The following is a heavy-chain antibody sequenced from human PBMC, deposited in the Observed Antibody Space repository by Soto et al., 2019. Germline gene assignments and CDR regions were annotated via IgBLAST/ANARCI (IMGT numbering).Heavy chain of an antibody. CDR1: GFTFSSYA. V-gene: IGHV3-23*01. Sequence: GGSLRLSCAASGFTFSSYAMSWVRQAPWKGLEWVSAISGSGGSTYYADSVKGRFTISRDNSKNTLYLQMNSLRAEDTAVYYCAKPPLDIVVVPAADYYYYYMDVWGKGTTVTVSS. CDR2: ISGSGGST. CDR3: AKPPLDIVVVPAADYYYYYMDV. J-gene: IGHJ6*03. D-gene: IGHD2-2*03.